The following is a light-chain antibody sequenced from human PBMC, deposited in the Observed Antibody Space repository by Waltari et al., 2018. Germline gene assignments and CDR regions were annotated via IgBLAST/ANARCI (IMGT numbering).Light chain of an antibody. J-gene: IGKJ1*01. CDR2: KAS. Sequence: DIQMTQVPSTLSASAGDRVTITCRASQSISTWLAWYQQKPGKAPNLLIYKASTLQSGVPSRFSGSGSGTEFTLSISSLHPDDFATYFCQQYYSYPSFGQGTKVEIK. CDR3: QQYYSYPS. CDR1: QSISTW. V-gene: IGKV1-5*03.